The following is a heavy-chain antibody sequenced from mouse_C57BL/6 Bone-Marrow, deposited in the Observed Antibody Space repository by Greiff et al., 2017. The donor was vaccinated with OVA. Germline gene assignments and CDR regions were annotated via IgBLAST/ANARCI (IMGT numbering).Heavy chain of an antibody. CDR3: ARSGLGLGLGSQLFDY. V-gene: IGHV1-75*01. CDR1: GYTFTDYY. CDR2: IFPGSGST. Sequence: QVQLQQSGPELVKPGASVKISCKASGYTFTDYYINWVKQRPGQGLEWIGWIFPGSGSTYYNEKFKGKATLTVDKSSSTAYMLLSSLTSEDSAVYFCARSGLGLGLGSQLFDYWGQGTTLTVSS. D-gene: IGHD2-2*01. J-gene: IGHJ2*01.